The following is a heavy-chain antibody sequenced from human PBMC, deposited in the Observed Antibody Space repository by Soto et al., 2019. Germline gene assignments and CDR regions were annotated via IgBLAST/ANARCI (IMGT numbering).Heavy chain of an antibody. CDR3: ATGYTYGPDY. Sequence: QVQLVESGGGLVKPGGSLRLSCEASGFTFSDHYMTWVRQAPGKGLEFISHISHSGEILHHADSVRGRFTFSRDNAQNSLYLQMNSLRTEDTAVYYCATGYTYGPDYWGQGTLVTVTS. CDR1: GFTFSDHY. CDR2: ISHSGEIL. V-gene: IGHV3-11*01. D-gene: IGHD5-18*01. J-gene: IGHJ4*02.